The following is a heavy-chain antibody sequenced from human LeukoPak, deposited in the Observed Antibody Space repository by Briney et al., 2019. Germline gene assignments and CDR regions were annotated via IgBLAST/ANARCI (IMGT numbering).Heavy chain of an antibody. Sequence: SETLSLTCTVSGGSITNYYWSWIRQPPGKGLEWIGYISYTENTDYNPSLKSRVTMSVDTSKNQFSLKVTSVTPADTAVYYCASGRDQLTYFQYWGQGTLATVSS. CDR3: ASGRDQLTYFQY. CDR2: ISYTENT. CDR1: GGSITNYY. V-gene: IGHV4-59*01. J-gene: IGHJ1*01. D-gene: IGHD4/OR15-4a*01.